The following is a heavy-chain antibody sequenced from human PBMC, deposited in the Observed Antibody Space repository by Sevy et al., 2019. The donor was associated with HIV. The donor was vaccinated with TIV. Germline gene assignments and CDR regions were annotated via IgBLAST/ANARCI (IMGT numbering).Heavy chain of an antibody. CDR2: IYYSGST. Sequence: SETLSLTCTVSGGSISSYYWSWIRQPPGKGLEWIGYIYYSGSTNYNPSLKSRVTISVVTSKNQFSLKLSSVTDADTAVYYCARDHFHDYGDYGLGEWGQGTLVSVSS. J-gene: IGHJ4*02. D-gene: IGHD4-17*01. V-gene: IGHV4-59*01. CDR1: GGSISSYY. CDR3: ARDHFHDYGDYGLGE.